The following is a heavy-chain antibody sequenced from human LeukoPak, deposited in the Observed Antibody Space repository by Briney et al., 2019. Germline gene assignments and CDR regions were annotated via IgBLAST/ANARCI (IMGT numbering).Heavy chain of an antibody. D-gene: IGHD6-19*01. CDR1: GFTFSSYA. CDR3: ARKIGGAVAGNWYFDL. J-gene: IGHJ2*01. Sequence: GGSLRLSCAASGFTFSSYAMHWVRQAPGKGLELVAVISYDGSNKYYADSVKGRFTISRDNSKNTLYLQMNSLRAEDTAVYYCARKIGGAVAGNWYFDLWGRGTLVIVSS. V-gene: IGHV3-30-3*01. CDR2: ISYDGSNK.